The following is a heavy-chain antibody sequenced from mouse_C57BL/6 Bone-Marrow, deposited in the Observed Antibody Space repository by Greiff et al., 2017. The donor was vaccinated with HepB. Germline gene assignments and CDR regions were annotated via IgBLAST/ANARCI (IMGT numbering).Heavy chain of an antibody. D-gene: IGHD3-2*02. CDR3: ARGQLRLRGYFGY. CDR1: GFNIKNTY. V-gene: IGHV14-3*01. CDR2: IDPANGNT. Sequence: VQLQQSVAELVRPGASVKLSCTASGFNIKNTYMHWVKQRPEQGLEWIGRIDPANGNTKYAPKFQGKATITADTSSNTAYLQISSLTSEDTAIYYWARGQLRLRGYFGYWGQVTTLTVSS. J-gene: IGHJ2*01.